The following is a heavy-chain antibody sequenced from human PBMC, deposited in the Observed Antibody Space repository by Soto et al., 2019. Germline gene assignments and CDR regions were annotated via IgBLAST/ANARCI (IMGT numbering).Heavy chain of an antibody. V-gene: IGHV3-21*01. CDR2: ISSSSSYI. CDR1: GFTFSSYE. D-gene: IGHD2-21*02. J-gene: IGHJ6*02. CDR3: ARDVPCGGDCYYYYYYGMDV. Sequence: LRLSCAASGFTFSSYEMNWVRQAPGKGLEWVSSISSSSSYIYYADSVKGRFTISRDNAKNSLYLQMNSLRAEDTAVYYCARDVPCGGDCYYYYYYGMDVWGQGTTVTVSS.